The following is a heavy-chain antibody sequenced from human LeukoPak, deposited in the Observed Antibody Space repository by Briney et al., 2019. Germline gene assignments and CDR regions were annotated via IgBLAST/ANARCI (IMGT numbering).Heavy chain of an antibody. CDR2: IYTSGST. J-gene: IGHJ5*02. CDR1: GGSISSYY. V-gene: IGHV4-4*07. D-gene: IGHD5-18*01. CDR3: ARGAEQLWLANWFDP. Sequence: SETLSLTCTVSGGSISSYYWSWIRQPAGKGLEWIGRIYTSGSTNYNPSLKSRVTISVDTSKNQFSLKLSSVTAADTAVYYCARGAEQLWLANWFDPWGQGTLVTVSS.